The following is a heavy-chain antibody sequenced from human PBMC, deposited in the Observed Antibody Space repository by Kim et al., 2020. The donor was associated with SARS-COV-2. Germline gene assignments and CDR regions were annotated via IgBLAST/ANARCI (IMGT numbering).Heavy chain of an antibody. Sequence: ASVKVSCKASGYTFTSYGISWVRQAPGQGLEWMGWISAYNGNTNYAQKLQGRVTMTTDTSTSTAYMELRSLRSDDTAVYYCARGAMVRNLDYYYYYMDVWGKGTTVTVSS. J-gene: IGHJ6*03. CDR3: ARGAMVRNLDYYYYYMDV. D-gene: IGHD3-10*01. CDR2: ISAYNGNT. V-gene: IGHV1-18*01. CDR1: GYTFTSYG.